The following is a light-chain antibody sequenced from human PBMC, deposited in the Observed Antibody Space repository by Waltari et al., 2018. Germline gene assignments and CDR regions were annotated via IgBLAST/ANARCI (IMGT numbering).Light chain of an antibody. CDR1: SSDVGAYHY. CDR2: DVS. CDR3: CSYAGSYTWV. Sequence: QSALTQPRSVSGSPGQSVIISCTGTSSDVGAYHYVSWYQQHPGKAPKLMIYDVSKRPSGFPDRFSGSKSGNTASLTISGLQAEDEADYYCCSYAGSYTWVFGGGTKLTVL. J-gene: IGLJ3*02. V-gene: IGLV2-11*01.